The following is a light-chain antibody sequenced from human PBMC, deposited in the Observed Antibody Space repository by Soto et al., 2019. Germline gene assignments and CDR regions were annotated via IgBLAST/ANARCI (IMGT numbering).Light chain of an antibody. CDR1: QSLVYSDGNTY. CDR3: VQFTHFPRT. Sequence: DVVLTQTPLSSPVTLGQPASISCRSSQSLVYSDGNTYLSWLQQRPGQPPRLLIYQISNRFSGVPDRFSDSGAGTDFTLKISRVEAEDVGVYYCVQFTHFPRTCGQGTKVEIK. J-gene: IGKJ1*01. V-gene: IGKV2-24*01. CDR2: QIS.